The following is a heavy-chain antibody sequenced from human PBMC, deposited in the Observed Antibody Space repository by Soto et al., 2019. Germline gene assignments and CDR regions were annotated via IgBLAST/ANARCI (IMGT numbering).Heavy chain of an antibody. Sequence: QVQLVQSGAEVKKPGASVKVSCKASGYTFTSYDINWVRQATGQGLEWMGWMNPNSGNTGYAQKFQGRVTMTRNTTISTDYMELSSLRSEDTAVYYCSRGSSSYNWFDPWGQGTLVTVCS. CDR2: MNPNSGNT. CDR1: GYTFTSYD. CDR3: SRGSSSYNWFDP. D-gene: IGHD6-6*01. J-gene: IGHJ5*02. V-gene: IGHV1-8*01.